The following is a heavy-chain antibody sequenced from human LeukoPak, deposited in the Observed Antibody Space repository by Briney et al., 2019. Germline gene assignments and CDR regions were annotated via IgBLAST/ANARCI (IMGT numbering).Heavy chain of an antibody. Sequence: ETLSLTCAVYGGSFSGYYWSWVRQAPGKGLEWVGRIKSKTDGGTTDYAAPVKGRFTISRDDSKNTLYLQMNSLKTEDTAVYYCTTRGPIFQWLDYYYYYMDVWGKGTTVTVSS. V-gene: IGHV3-15*01. J-gene: IGHJ6*03. CDR3: TTRGPIFQWLDYYYYYMDV. D-gene: IGHD6-19*01. CDR2: IKSKTDGGTT. CDR1: GGSFSGYY.